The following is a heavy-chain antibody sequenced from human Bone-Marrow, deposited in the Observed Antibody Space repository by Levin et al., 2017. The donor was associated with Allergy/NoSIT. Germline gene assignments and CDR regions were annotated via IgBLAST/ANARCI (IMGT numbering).Heavy chain of an antibody. CDR1: GFTFRSYG. J-gene: IGHJ3*01. Sequence: GGSLRLSCAASGFTFRSYGMHWVRQAPGKGLEWVAVISYDGDNKYYADSVKGRFTISRDDSKGALYLQMDSLRPEDTAVYYCARDDYYGNSLIDYWGQGTTVTVSS. CDR2: ISYDGDNK. CDR3: ARDDYYGNSLIDY. V-gene: IGHV3-30*03. D-gene: IGHD4-23*01.